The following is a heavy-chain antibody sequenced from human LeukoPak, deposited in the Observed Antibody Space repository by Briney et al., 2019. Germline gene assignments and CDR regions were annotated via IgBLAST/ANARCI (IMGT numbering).Heavy chain of an antibody. J-gene: IGHJ4*02. Sequence: PSETLSLTCTVSGGSISSYYWSWIRQPAGKGLKWIGRVYTSGSTNYNPSLKSRVTISVDKSKNQFSLMLSSVTAADTAVYYCARVSYDGRGALFDYWGQGTLVTVSS. CDR1: GGSISSYY. CDR3: ARVSYDGRGALFDY. D-gene: IGHD1-26*01. V-gene: IGHV4-4*07. CDR2: VYTSGST.